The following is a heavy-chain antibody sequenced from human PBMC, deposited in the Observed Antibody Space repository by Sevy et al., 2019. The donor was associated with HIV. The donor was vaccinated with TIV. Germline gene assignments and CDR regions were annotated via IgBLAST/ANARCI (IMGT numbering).Heavy chain of an antibody. D-gene: IGHD2-8*01. Sequence: GGSLRLSCATSGFKFSQYSMSWVRRAPGKGLEWVSTLSFGCGRINYADSVKGRFTISRDDSKDTVYLQMNSLRVEDTAVYFCAREGCTKPHDYWGQGTLVTVSS. J-gene: IGHJ4*02. V-gene: IGHV3-23*01. CDR3: AREGCTKPHDY. CDR2: LSFGCGRI. CDR1: GFKFSQYS.